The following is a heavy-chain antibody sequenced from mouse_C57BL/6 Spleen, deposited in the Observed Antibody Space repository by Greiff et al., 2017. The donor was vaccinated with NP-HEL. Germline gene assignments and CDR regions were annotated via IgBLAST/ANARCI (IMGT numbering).Heavy chain of an antibody. V-gene: IGHV1-50*01. CDR3: ARRGYYGNYGNWYFDV. D-gene: IGHD2-1*01. CDR2: IDPSDSYT. J-gene: IGHJ1*03. CDR1: GYTFTSYW. Sequence: QVQLQQPGAELVKPGASVKLSCKASGYTFTSYWMQWVKQRPGQGLEWIGEIDPSDSYTNYNQKFKGKATLTVDTSSSTAYMQLSSLTSEDSAVYYCARRGYYGNYGNWYFDVWGTGTTVTVSS.